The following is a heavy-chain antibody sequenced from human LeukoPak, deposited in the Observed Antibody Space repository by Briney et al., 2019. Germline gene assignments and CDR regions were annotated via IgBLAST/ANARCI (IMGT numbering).Heavy chain of an antibody. Sequence: PSETLSLTCTVSGGSISSYYWSWIRQPPGKGLEWIGYIYYSGSTNYNPSLKSRVTISVDTSKNQFSLKLSSVTAADTAVYYCERVLDMGATFRSHVFDIGAKG. D-gene: IGHD5-12*01. CDR2: IYYSGST. V-gene: IGHV4-59*01. J-gene: IGHJ3*02. CDR3: ERVLDMGATFRSHVFDI. CDR1: GGSISSYY.